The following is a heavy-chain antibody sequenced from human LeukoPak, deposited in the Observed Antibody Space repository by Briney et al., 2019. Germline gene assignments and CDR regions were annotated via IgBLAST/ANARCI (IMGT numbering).Heavy chain of an antibody. CDR2: ISSSSSYI. CDR3: ARDLSRRWLQLAYYYMDV. V-gene: IGHV3-21*01. CDR1: GVTFSSYS. J-gene: IGHJ6*03. D-gene: IGHD5-24*01. Sequence: PGGSLRLSCAASGVTFSSYSMNWVRQPPGKGLELVSSISSSSSYIYYADSVKGRFTIARDNAKNSLYQQMNSLRAEDTAVYYCARDLSRRWLQLAYYYMDVWGKGTTVTVS.